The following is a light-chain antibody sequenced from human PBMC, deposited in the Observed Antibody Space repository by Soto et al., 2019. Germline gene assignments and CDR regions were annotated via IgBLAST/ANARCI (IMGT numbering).Light chain of an antibody. V-gene: IGKV2D-29*01. CDR1: QSLLHSDGKTY. J-gene: IGKJ1*01. CDR2: EVS. Sequence: DIVMTQTPLSLSVTPGQPASISCRSSQSLLHSDGKTYFYWYLQRPGQPPRLLIYEVSNRFFGVPDRFSGSGSGTDFTLKISRVETDDVGLYFCMQTKQLPVTFGHGTKVEIK. CDR3: MQTKQLPVT.